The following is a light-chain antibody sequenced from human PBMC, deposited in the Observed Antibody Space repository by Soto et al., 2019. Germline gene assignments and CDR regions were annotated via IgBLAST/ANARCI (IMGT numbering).Light chain of an antibody. Sequence: DIVLTQSPATLSLSPGERATLSCRASQSINNCLAWYQQQPGRAPSLLISDASSRATGIPARFSGSGSGTDFTLTISSLEPEDFAVYYCQQRDNWPRTFGQGTKVEFK. V-gene: IGKV3-11*01. J-gene: IGKJ1*01. CDR2: DAS. CDR1: QSINNC. CDR3: QQRDNWPRT.